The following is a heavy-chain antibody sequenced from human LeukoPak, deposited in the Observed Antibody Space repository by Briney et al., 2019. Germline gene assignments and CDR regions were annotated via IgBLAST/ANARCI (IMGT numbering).Heavy chain of an antibody. CDR1: GFTFSWYA. D-gene: IGHD4-17*01. J-gene: IGHJ4*02. CDR3: AGAATVTADSAFGY. V-gene: IGHV3-64*01. Sequence: QSGGSLRLSRAASGFTFSWYAMNWVRQTPGKGLEYASGISSNGGSTHYANTVKGTFTISRDNTKHTLYLQMGSLRTEDMAVYYCAGAATVTADSAFGYWGQGTLVTVSS. CDR2: ISSNGGST.